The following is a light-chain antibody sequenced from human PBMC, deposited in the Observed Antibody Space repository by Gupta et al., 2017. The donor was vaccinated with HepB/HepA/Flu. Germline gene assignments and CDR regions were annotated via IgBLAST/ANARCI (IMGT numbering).Light chain of an antibody. J-gene: IGLJ2*01. Sequence: QSVLTQPPPASRAPVHRVTISCTRSSPNIGAGYDVHWYQQLPGTAPKLLIYDNGNRPSGVPDRFSGPTSGTSASLATTGLQAEDEADEYCQYYDNSLSGPWLFGGGTKLTVI. CDR2: DNG. CDR1: SPNIGAGYD. V-gene: IGLV1-40*01. CDR3: QYYDNSLSGPWL.